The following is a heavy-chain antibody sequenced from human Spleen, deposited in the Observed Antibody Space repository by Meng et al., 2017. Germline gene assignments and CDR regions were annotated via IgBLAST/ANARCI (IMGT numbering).Heavy chain of an antibody. CDR3: VRSSGWVKTGFDP. CDR2: IGHAGAL. D-gene: IGHD6-19*01. J-gene: IGHJ5*02. CDR1: GASISRIGYY. Sequence: QVQLQESGPGLVKPSQTLSLTCTVSGASISRIGYYWSWIRQHPGKGLEWIGSIGHAGALYYTPSLKSRVTVSIDTSANQFHLTLTSVTAADTAVYYCVRSSGWVKTGFDPWGQGTLVTVSS. V-gene: IGHV4-39*01.